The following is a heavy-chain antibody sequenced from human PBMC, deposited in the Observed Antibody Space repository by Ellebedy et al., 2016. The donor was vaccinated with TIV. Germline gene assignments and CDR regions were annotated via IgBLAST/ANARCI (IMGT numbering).Heavy chain of an antibody. V-gene: IGHV3-74*01. CDR2: INSDGTNT. Sequence: GESLKISXAASGFTFRTSWMHWVRHAPGKGLVWVSRINSDGTNTNYADSVKGRFTVSRDNAKNTLYLQMNSLRAEDTAVYYCANDFGSPRGLDVWGQGTTVTVSS. J-gene: IGHJ6*02. D-gene: IGHD3-10*01. CDR1: GFTFRTSW. CDR3: ANDFGSPRGLDV.